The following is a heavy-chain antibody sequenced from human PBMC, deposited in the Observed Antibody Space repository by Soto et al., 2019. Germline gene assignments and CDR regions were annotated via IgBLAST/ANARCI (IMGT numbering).Heavy chain of an antibody. CDR2: SYYSGST. CDR3: ASNPGAESFYYNGIDY. J-gene: IGHJ4*02. Sequence: QLKLQESGPGLVKPSETLSLTCTVSGDSISSSRYYWGWIRQPPGKGLEGIGSSYYSGSTYYNPSLKSRDTMSVDTTKTQFSLRLNSVTAADTAVYYCASNPGAESFYYNGIDYWGQGTLVTVSS. V-gene: IGHV4-39*01. CDR1: GDSISSSRYY. D-gene: IGHD3-10*01.